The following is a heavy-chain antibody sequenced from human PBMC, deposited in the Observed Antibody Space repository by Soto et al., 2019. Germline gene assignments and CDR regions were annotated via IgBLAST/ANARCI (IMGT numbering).Heavy chain of an antibody. V-gene: IGHV4-59*01. CDR2: IYYSGST. D-gene: IGHD3-10*01. CDR1: GGSISSNY. CDR3: ARGGGSPDY. J-gene: IGHJ4*02. Sequence: QVQLQESGPGLVKPSETLSLMCTVSGGSISSNYWSWIRQPPGKGLEYIGYIYYSGSTNYNPSLKSRVTISVDTSKNQFTLKLSSVTAADTAVYYCARGGGSPDYWGQGTQVTVSS.